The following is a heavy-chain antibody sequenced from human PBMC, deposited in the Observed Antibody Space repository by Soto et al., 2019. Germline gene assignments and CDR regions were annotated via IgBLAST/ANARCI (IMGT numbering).Heavy chain of an antibody. D-gene: IGHD4-4*01. CDR1: ADCQTRYW. Sequence: NGGADCQTRYWPGQVRTMTGKGLEWMGIVYPGDSDTRYSPSFQGQVTISADKSISTAYLQWSSLKASDTAMYYCAIKQTTTVSRY. CDR3: AIKQTTTVSRY. J-gene: IGHJ2*01. V-gene: IGHV5-51*01. CDR2: VYPGDSDT.